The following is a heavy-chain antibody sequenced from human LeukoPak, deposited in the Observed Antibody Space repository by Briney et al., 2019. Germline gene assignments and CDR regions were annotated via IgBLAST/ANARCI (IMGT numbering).Heavy chain of an antibody. Sequence: SETLSLTCAVYGGSFSGYYWSWIRQPPGKGLEWIGEINHSGSTNYNPSLKSRVTISVDTSKNQFSLKLSSVTAADTAVYYCARGPNNQKTTQRYYYYGMDVWGQGTTVTVSS. D-gene: IGHD1/OR15-1a*01. CDR3: ARGPNNQKTTQRYYYYGMDV. J-gene: IGHJ6*02. CDR1: GGSFSGYY. CDR2: INHSGST. V-gene: IGHV4-34*01.